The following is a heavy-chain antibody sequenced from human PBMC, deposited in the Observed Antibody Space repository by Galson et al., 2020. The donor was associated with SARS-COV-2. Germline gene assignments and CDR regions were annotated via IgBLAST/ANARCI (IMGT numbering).Heavy chain of an antibody. CDR2: INFGGDT. Sequence: SETLSLTCAVYGGSFSGCSWTWVRQAPGRGLEWIGEINFGGDTKYNPSLRSRVTLSVDTSKNQFSLKMRSVSASDTALYFCPRGRQGVVPSTVLGLGPFYSYYYMDVWGRGTTVIVSS. J-gene: IGHJ6*03. CDR3: PRGRQGVVPSTVLGLGPFYSYYYMDV. D-gene: IGHD3-16*01. CDR1: GGSFSGCS. V-gene: IGHV4-34*01.